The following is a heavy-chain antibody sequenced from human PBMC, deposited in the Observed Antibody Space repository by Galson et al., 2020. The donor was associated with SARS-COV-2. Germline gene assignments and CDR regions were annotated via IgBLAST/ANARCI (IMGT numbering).Heavy chain of an antibody. D-gene: IGHD5-18*01. V-gene: IGHV1-18*04. J-gene: IGHJ4*02. CDR3: ARGNADTAMVDRFDY. CDR1: GYTFTSYG. Sequence: ASVKVSCKASGYTFTSYGISWVRQAPGQGLEWMGWISAYNGNTNYAQKLQGRVTMTTDTSTSTAYMELRSLRSDDTAVYYCARGNADTAMVDRFDYWGQGTLVTVSS. CDR2: ISAYNGNT.